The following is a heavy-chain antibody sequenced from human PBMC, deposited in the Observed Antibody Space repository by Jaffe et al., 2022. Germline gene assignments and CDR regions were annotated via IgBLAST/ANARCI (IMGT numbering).Heavy chain of an antibody. CDR1: GGSISSSNW. J-gene: IGHJ4*02. CDR2: IYHSGST. CDR3: AREGSPFVPSGSPTHVDY. V-gene: IGHV4-4*02. D-gene: IGHD3-10*01. Sequence: QVQLQESGPGLVKPSGTLSLTCAVSGGSISSSNWWSWVRQPPGKGLEWIGEIYHSGSTNYNPSLKSRVTISVDKSKNQFSLKLSSVTAADTAVYYCAREGSPFVPSGSPTHVDYWGQGTLVTVSS.